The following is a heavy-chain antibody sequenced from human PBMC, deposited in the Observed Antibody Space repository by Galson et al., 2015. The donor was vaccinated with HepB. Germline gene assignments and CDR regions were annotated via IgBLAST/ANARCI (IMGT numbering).Heavy chain of an antibody. CDR1: GFTFSSYS. Sequence: SLRLSCAASGFTFSSYSMNWVRQAPGKGLEWVSSISSSSSYIYYADSVKGRFTISRDNAKNSLYLQMNSLRAEDTAVYYCARDLLRYFDWLSPSLFDYWGQGTLVTVSS. V-gene: IGHV3-21*01. CDR2: ISSSSSYI. D-gene: IGHD3-9*01. J-gene: IGHJ4*02. CDR3: ARDLLRYFDWLSPSLFDY.